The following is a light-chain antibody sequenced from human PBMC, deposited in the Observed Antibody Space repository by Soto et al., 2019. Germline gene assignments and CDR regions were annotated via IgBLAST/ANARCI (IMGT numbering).Light chain of an antibody. CDR1: QSISSY. V-gene: IGKV3-20*01. CDR3: LPFSGAVT. J-gene: IGKJ4*01. CDR2: DAS. Sequence: TLCVYPGERRTISSRASQSISSYLAWYQQKPGQAPRLLIYDASSRATGIPDRFSGSGSGTDFTLTISILEPEEFSVYSCLPFSGAVTFAGGTKVDIK.